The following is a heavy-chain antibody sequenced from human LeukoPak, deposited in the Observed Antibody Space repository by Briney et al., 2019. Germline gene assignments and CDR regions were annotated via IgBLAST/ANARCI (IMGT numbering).Heavy chain of an antibody. D-gene: IGHD6-13*01. J-gene: IGHJ4*02. Sequence: GRSLRLSCAASGFTFSPHGMHWVRQAPGKGLEWVAVISYDGSDKYYADSVKGRFTISRDNSKNTLYLQMNSLRAEDMAVYYCARDSKQLALDYWGQGTLVTVSS. CDR3: ARDSKQLALDY. CDR2: ISYDGSDK. CDR1: GFTFSPHG. V-gene: IGHV3-30*03.